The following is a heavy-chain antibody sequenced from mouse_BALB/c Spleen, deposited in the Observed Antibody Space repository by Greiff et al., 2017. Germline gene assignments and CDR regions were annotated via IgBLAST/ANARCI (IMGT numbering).Heavy chain of an antibody. Sequence: EVQLQQSGADLVKPGASVKISCKASGYTFTSYVMHWVQQKPGQGLEWIGFIYPCNDGTKYNAKFKGKARLTSDNSSSTAYMELSILTSEDTAVYYSARTGDGMYYFDYWGQGTTLTVSS. CDR1: GYTFTSYV. CDR3: ARTGDGMYYFDY. J-gene: IGHJ2*01. CDR2: IYPCNDGT. V-gene: IGHV1-14*01. D-gene: IGHD2-1*01.